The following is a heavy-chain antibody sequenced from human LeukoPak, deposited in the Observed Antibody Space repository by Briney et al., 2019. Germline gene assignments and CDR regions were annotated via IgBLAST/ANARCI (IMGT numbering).Heavy chain of an antibody. CDR2: IYTSGST. CDR1: GGSISSGSYY. J-gene: IGHJ5*02. Sequence: SQTLSLTCTVSGGSISSGSYYWSWIRQPAGKGLEWIGRIYTSGSTNYNPSLKSRVTISVDTSKNQFSLKLSSVTAADTAVFYCARYLAVNWFDPWGQGTLVTVSS. CDR3: ARYLAVNWFDP. V-gene: IGHV4-61*02.